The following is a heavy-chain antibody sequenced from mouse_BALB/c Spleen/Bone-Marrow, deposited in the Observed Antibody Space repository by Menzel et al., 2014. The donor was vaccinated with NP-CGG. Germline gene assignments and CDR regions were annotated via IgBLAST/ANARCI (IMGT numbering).Heavy chain of an antibody. J-gene: IGHJ3*01. CDR1: GFNIKDTY. Sequence: EVQLQQSGAELVKPGASVKLSCTASGFNIKDTYMHWVKQRPEQGLEWIGRIDPANGNTKYDPKFQGKATITADTSSSTAYLQLSSLTSEDAAVYYCAGYYYGSSLFAYWGQGTLVTVSA. V-gene: IGHV14-3*02. CDR2: IDPANGNT. D-gene: IGHD1-1*01. CDR3: AGYYYGSSLFAY.